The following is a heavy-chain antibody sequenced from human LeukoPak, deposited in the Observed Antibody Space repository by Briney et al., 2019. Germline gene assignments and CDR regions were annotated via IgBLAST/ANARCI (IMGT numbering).Heavy chain of an antibody. D-gene: IGHD5-18*01. CDR3: ARGLYSYGHDY. CDR2: INHSGST. J-gene: IGHJ4*02. V-gene: IGHV4-34*01. CDR1: GGSFSGYY. Sequence: PSETLSLTCAVYGGSFSGYYWSWIRQPPGKGLEWIGEINHSGSTNYNPSLKSRVTISVDTSKNQFSLKLSSVTAADTAVYYCARGLYSYGHDYWGQGTLVTVSS.